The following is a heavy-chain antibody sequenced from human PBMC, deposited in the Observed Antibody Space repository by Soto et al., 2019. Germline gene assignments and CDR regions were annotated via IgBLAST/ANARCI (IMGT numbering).Heavy chain of an antibody. V-gene: IGHV3-33*01. D-gene: IGHD5-18*01. J-gene: IGHJ4*02. CDR1: GFTFSSYG. Sequence: GGSLRLSCAASGFTFSSYGMHCVRQAPGKGLEWVAVIWYDGSNKYYADSVKGRFTISRDNSKNTLYLQMNSLRAEDTAVYYCAREGYSYGYFDYWGQGTLVTVSS. CDR2: IWYDGSNK. CDR3: AREGYSYGYFDY.